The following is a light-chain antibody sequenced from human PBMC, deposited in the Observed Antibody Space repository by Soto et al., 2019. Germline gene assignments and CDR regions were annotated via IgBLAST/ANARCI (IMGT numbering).Light chain of an antibody. V-gene: IGKV3-15*01. CDR3: QQYNYWPPVT. J-gene: IGKJ4*01. Sequence: EIVMTQSPATLSVSPGERATLSCRASQTISSDLVWYQQKPGQAPRLLIYGASTRATGIPARFSGSGSGTEFTLTISSLQSEDFAVYYCQQYNYWPPVTFGGGTKVEI. CDR1: QTISSD. CDR2: GAS.